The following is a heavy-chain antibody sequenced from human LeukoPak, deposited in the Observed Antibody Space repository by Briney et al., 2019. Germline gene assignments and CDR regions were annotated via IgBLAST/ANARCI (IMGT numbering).Heavy chain of an antibody. CDR3: AKGLIVVVTANAFDV. Sequence: GGSLRLSCAASGFTFDDYAMHWVRQAPGKGLEWVSGISWNSGSIAYAGSVKGRFTISRDNAKNSLYLQMNSLRAEDTALYYCAKGLIVVVTANAFDVWGQGTMVTVSS. CDR2: ISWNSGSI. J-gene: IGHJ3*01. CDR1: GFTFDDYA. V-gene: IGHV3-9*01. D-gene: IGHD2-21*02.